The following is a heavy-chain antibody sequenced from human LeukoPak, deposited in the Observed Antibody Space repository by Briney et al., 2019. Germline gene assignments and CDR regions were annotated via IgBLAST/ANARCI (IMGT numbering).Heavy chain of an antibody. Sequence: SETLSLTCTVSGGSITNLDYYWTWIRQPAGKRLEWIGRIYTSGGTNYNPSLKSRVTMSVDRSKNEISLHLASLTAADTALYYCAGRGSSTGTFDIWGPGTFVTVSS. J-gene: IGHJ3*02. CDR2: IYTSGGT. D-gene: IGHD2-2*01. CDR3: AGRGSSTGTFDI. V-gene: IGHV4-61*02. CDR1: GGSITNLDYY.